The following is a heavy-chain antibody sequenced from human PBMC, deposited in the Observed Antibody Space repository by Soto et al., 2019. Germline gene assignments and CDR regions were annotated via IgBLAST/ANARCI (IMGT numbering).Heavy chain of an antibody. D-gene: IGHD5-12*01. CDR2: ISAYNGNT. J-gene: IGHJ4*02. CDR3: ARGYLQYSGYDFNFDY. CDR1: GYTFTSYG. Sequence: ASVKVSCKASGYTFTSYGIRWVRQAPGQGLEWMGWISAYNGNTNYAQKLQGRVTMTTDTSTSTAYMELRSLRSDDTAVYYCARGYLQYSGYDFNFDYWGQGTRVTVSS. V-gene: IGHV1-18*01.